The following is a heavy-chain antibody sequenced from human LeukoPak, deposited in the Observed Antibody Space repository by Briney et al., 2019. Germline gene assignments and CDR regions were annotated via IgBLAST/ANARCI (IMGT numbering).Heavy chain of an antibody. D-gene: IGHD1-20*01. J-gene: IGHJ4*02. CDR2: ISYSGSA. CDR1: GGSISSYY. Sequence: PSETLSLTCTVSGGSISSYYWSWIRQPPGKGLEWIGYISYSGSANYNPSLKSRLTISVDTSKNQFSLKLNSVTAADTAVYYCAXXHLTGRGYFDYWGQGTLVTVSS. V-gene: IGHV4-59*01. CDR3: AXXHLTGRGYFDY.